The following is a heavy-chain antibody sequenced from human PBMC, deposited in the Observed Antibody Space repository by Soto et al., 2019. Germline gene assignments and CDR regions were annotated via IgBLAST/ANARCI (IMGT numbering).Heavy chain of an antibody. V-gene: IGHV3-7*01. CDR2: IKQDESEK. J-gene: IGHJ4*02. D-gene: IGHD4-17*01. CDR1: GFSFSSYW. CDR3: ASDTSGDYPGVCHY. Sequence: EVQLVESGGGLVQPGGSLRLSCAASGFSFSSYWMSWVRQTPGKGLEWVANIKQDESEKYYVDSVKGRFTISRDNAKNSLYLQMSSLRAEDTAVYYCASDTSGDYPGVCHYWGQGTLVTVSS.